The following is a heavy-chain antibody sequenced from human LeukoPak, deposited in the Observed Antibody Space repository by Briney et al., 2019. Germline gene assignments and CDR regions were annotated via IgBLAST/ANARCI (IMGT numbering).Heavy chain of an antibody. D-gene: IGHD3-22*01. J-gene: IGHJ6*02. CDR2: IYYSGST. Sequence: SETLSFTCTVSGGSISSYYWSWIRQPPGKGLEWIGYIYYSGSTNYNPSLKSRVTISVDTSKNQFSLKLSSVTAADTAVYYCARDGKPTKYDSSGYYYTGRFYYYYGMDVWGQGTTVTVSS. CDR1: GGSISSYY. V-gene: IGHV4-59*01. CDR3: ARDGKPTKYDSSGYYYTGRFYYYYGMDV.